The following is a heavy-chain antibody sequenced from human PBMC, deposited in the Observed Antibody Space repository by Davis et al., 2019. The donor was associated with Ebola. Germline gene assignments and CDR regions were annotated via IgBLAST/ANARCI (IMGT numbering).Heavy chain of an antibody. V-gene: IGHV3-30*18. CDR2: ISYDGSNK. CDR3: AKEQLWPYYYFDY. Sequence: GGSLRLSCAASGFTFSSYGMHWVRQAPGKGLEWVAVISYDGSNKYYADSVKGRFTISRDNSKNTLYLQMNSLRAEDTAVYYCAKEQLWPYYYFDYWGQGTLVTVSS. J-gene: IGHJ4*02. D-gene: IGHD5-18*01. CDR1: GFTFSSYG.